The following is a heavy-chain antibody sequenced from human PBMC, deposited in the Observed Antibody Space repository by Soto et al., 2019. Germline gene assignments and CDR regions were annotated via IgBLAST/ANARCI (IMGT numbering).Heavy chain of an antibody. CDR1: VFTFSSYA. D-gene: IGHD1-1*01. CDR3: AKDLQGNWNPDY. Sequence: GSLILSSAASVFTFSSYAMSWVHQAPGKGLEWVSAISASGGATYYADPVKGRFTISRDNSKNTLYVQMNSLRAEDTAVYYCAKDLQGNWNPDYWGQGTMVTVSS. V-gene: IGHV3-23*01. CDR2: ISASGGAT. J-gene: IGHJ4*02.